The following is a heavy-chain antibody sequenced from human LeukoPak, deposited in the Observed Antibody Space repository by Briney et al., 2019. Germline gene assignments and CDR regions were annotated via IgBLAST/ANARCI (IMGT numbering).Heavy chain of an antibody. Sequence: PGGSLTLTCAASALTFSNYAMSCVRQAQGKGLEGVSTITGGGGNTYYADSVKGRFTSSRDTSKNTMVLQSNSLKAEVTAVYYFAKWGNYDVSTGYYVADYWGQGTLLTVP. CDR1: ALTFSNYA. CDR2: ITGGGGNT. D-gene: IGHD3-9*01. V-gene: IGHV3-23*01. CDR3: AKWGNYDVSTGYYVADY. J-gene: IGHJ4*02.